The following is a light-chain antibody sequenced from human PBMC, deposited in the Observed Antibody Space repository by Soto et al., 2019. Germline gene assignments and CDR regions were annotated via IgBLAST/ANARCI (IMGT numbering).Light chain of an antibody. J-gene: IGKJ2*01. V-gene: IGKV1-39*01. CDR3: QQSYSTPRT. CDR2: AAY. Sequence: DLQMTQSPSSLSASVGDSVTITCRASQRISTYLNWYQQRPGKAPNLLIYAAYSLQSGVPSRFSGSGSGTDFTLTISSLQPEDFATYYCQQSYSTPRTFGHGTKLEI. CDR1: QRISTY.